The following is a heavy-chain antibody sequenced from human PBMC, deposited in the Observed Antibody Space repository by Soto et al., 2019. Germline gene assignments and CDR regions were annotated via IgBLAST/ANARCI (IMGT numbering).Heavy chain of an antibody. V-gene: IGHV3-33*01. CDR1: GFTFSSYG. D-gene: IGHD3-10*01. CDR3: ARDRNTMVRGTHYYYGMDV. Sequence: PGGSLRLSCAASGFTFSSYGMHWVRQAPGKGLERVAVIWYDGSNKYYADSVKGRFTISRDNSKNTLYLQMNSLRAEDTAVYYCARDRNTMVRGTHYYYGMDVWGQGTTVTVSS. CDR2: IWYDGSNK. J-gene: IGHJ6*02.